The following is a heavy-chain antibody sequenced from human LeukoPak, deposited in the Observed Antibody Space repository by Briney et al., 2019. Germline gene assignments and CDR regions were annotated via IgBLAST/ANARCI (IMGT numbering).Heavy chain of an antibody. CDR2: IYYSGST. V-gene: IGHV4-34*01. Sequence: SETLSLTCGVYGGSFSDYYWSWIRQPPGKGLEWIGSIYYSGSTYYNPSLKSRVTISVDTSKNQFSLKLSSVTAADTAVYFCARVAHVGPIYFDHWGQGSLVSVSS. CDR3: ARVAHVGPIYFDH. J-gene: IGHJ4*02. CDR1: GGSFSDYY. D-gene: IGHD1-26*01.